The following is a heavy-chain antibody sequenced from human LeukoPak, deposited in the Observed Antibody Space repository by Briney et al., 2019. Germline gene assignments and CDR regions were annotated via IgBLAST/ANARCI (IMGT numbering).Heavy chain of an antibody. CDR3: ARSSHYDILTGYSEEDAFDI. CDR1: GFTVSSNY. V-gene: IGHV3-53*01. Sequence: PGGSLRLSCAASGFTVSSNYMSWVRQAPGKGLEWVSVIYSGGSTGYADSVKGRFTISRDNSKNTLYLQMNSLRVEDTAVYYCARSSHYDILTGYSEEDAFDIWGQGTMVTVSS. J-gene: IGHJ3*02. D-gene: IGHD3-9*01. CDR2: IYSGGST.